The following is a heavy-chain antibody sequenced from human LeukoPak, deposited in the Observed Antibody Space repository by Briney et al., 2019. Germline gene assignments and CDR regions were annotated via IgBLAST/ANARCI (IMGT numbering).Heavy chain of an antibody. CDR2: INPNSGGT. D-gene: IGHD4-17*01. V-gene: IGHV1-2*02. CDR1: GYTFTGYY. CDR3: ARGGDYWGYYYYGMDV. J-gene: IGHJ6*02. Sequence: GASVKVSCTASGYTFTGYYMHWVRQAPGQGLEWMGWINPNSGGTNYAQKFQGRVTMTRDTSISTAYMELSRLRSDDTAVYYCARGGDYWGYYYYGMDVWGQGTTVTVSS.